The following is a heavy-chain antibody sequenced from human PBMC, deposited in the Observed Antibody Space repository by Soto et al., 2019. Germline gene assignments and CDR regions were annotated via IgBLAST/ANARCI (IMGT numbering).Heavy chain of an antibody. V-gene: IGHV6-1*01. CDR3: ARDSPGYGDYVLFDS. CDR2: TCYRSKWYN. CDR1: GDSVSRNSVA. Sequence: SQTLSLTCAISGDSVSRNSVAWNWIRQSPSRGLEWLGRTCYRSKWYNGYAVSVKSRITINADTSKNQFSLQLNSVTPEDTAVYYCARDSPGYGDYVLFDSWGQGTLVTVSS. J-gene: IGHJ4*02. D-gene: IGHD4-17*01.